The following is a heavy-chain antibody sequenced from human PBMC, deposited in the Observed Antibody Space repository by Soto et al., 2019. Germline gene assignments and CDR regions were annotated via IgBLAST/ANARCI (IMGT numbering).Heavy chain of an antibody. CDR3: AAHLKTTVTAYWYFDL. CDR1: GGSFSGYY. CDR2: IIHSGST. Sequence: QVHLQQWGAGLLKPSETLSLTCAVYGGSFSGYYWSWIRQPPGKGLEWIGEIIHSGSTNFNPSLKSRVSISVDTSKKQFSLKLSSVTAADTAVYYCAAHLKTTVTAYWYFDLWGRGTLVTVSS. J-gene: IGHJ2*01. D-gene: IGHD4-17*01. V-gene: IGHV4-34*12.